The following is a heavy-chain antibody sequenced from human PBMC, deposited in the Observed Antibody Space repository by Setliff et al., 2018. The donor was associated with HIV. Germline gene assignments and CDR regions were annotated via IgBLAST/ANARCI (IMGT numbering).Heavy chain of an antibody. V-gene: IGHV3-23*01. D-gene: IGHD3-22*01. CDR2: ISGRGGST. CDR1: GFTFRGYA. Sequence: VGSLRLSCAASGFTFRGYAMSWVRQAPGKGLEWVSSISGRGGSTYYADSVKGRFTISSDNSKNTLYLQMNSLRAEDTAVYYCAKCDSSGYINYFDLWGRGTLVTVSS. CDR3: AKCDSSGYINYFDL. J-gene: IGHJ2*01.